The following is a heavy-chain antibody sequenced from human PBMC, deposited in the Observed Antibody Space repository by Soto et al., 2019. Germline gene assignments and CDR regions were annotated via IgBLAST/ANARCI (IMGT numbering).Heavy chain of an antibody. D-gene: IGHD3-10*01. V-gene: IGHV1-18*01. Sequence: ASVKVSCKASGYTFTTFGISWVRQAPGQGLEWVGWISANNGNTKYSQKFQGRVSLTTETSASTAYMELRSLRSDDTAVYYCARDYFTMVRGFGFDPWGQGTLVTVSS. CDR2: ISANNGNT. CDR1: GYTFTTFG. CDR3: ARDYFTMVRGFGFDP. J-gene: IGHJ5*02.